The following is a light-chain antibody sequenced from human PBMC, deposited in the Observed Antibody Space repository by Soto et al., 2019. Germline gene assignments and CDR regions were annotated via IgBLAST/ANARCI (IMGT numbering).Light chain of an antibody. Sequence: ETVLTQSPGTLSLSPGERATLSCRASQSVSRNYLAWYQQKPGQAPRLLIYGASSRATGISDRFSGSGSETDFTLTISRLEPEDFAVYYCQQYSTSPLTFGGGTRVEIK. CDR1: QSVSRNY. J-gene: IGKJ4*01. V-gene: IGKV3-20*01. CDR2: GAS. CDR3: QQYSTSPLT.